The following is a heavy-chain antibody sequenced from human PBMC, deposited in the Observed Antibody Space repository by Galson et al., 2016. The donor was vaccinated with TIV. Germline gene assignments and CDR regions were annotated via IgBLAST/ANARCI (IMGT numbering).Heavy chain of an antibody. CDR1: GSSFTTYW. Sequence: QSGAEVTKPGEPLKISCKASGSSFTTYWIAWVRQMPGKGLEWMGIIFPDDSETAYSPSFEGQVTISVDKSLNVAYVQWNSLRTSDTAMYYCAGQTTRSFDSWGQGTRVTVSS. J-gene: IGHJ4*02. CDR3: AGQTTRSFDS. CDR2: IFPDDSET. V-gene: IGHV5-51*01. D-gene: IGHD4-17*01.